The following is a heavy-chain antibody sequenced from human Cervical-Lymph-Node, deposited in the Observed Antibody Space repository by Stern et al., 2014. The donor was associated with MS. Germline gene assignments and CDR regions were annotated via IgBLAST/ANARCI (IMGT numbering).Heavy chain of an antibody. Sequence: VQLVQSGAEVKKPGESLKISCKGSGYSFTSYWIGWVRQMPGKGLEWMGIIIPGDSDTRSSPSFQGQVTISADKSISTAYLQWSSLKASDTAMYYCARRHCSSRRCGWFDPWGQGTLVTVSS. V-gene: IGHV5-51*01. CDR2: IIPGDSDT. CDR3: ARRHCSSRRCGWFDP. D-gene: IGHD2-2*01. J-gene: IGHJ5*02. CDR1: GYSFTSYW.